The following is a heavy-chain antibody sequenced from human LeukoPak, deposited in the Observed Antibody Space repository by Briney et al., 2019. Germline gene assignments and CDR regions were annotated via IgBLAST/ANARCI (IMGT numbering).Heavy chain of an antibody. V-gene: IGHV3-21*01. CDR3: ARDRGGRGLDY. Sequence: GGSLRLSCVASEFTFSSYNMNWVRQAPGKGLEWVSSISSSSSYIYYADAVKGRFTISRDNAKNSLFLQMNSLRAEDTAVYYCARDRGGRGLDYWGQGTLVTVSS. CDR2: ISSSSSYI. J-gene: IGHJ4*02. CDR1: EFTFSSYN. D-gene: IGHD4-23*01.